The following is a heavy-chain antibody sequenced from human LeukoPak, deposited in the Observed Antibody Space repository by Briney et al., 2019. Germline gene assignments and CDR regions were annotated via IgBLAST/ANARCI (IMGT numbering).Heavy chain of an antibody. D-gene: IGHD3-10*01. CDR2: IYTSGST. Sequence: PSETLSLTCTVSGGSISSGSYYWSWIRQPAGKGLEWIGRIYTSGSTIYNPSLKSRVTISVDTSKNQFSLKLSSVTAADTAVYYCARVLMVRGVPDYWGQGTLVIVSS. CDR1: GGSISSGSYY. J-gene: IGHJ4*02. CDR3: ARVLMVRGVPDY. V-gene: IGHV4-61*02.